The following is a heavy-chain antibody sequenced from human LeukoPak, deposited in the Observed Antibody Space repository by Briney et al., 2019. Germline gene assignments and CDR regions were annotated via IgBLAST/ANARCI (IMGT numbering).Heavy chain of an antibody. CDR1: GFTFNNYW. CDR2: ISESGDIT. J-gene: IGHJ4*02. CDR3: ACGSSGTHHEGY. Sequence: GGSLRLSCAASGFTFNNYWMHWVRQAPGKGLEWVSTISESGDITYYADSVKGRFTISRDNFKNTLYLQMDSLTAEDTAVFYCACGSSGTHHEGYWGQGTLVTVSS. D-gene: IGHD2-21*01. V-gene: IGHV3-23*01.